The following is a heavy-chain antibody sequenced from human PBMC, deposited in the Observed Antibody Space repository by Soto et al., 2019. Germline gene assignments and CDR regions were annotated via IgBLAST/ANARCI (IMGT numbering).Heavy chain of an antibody. V-gene: IGHV3-48*01. CDR2: IRSTSTTT. CDR1: GFTFSTYN. Sequence: EVQLVESGGGLVQPGGSLRLSCAASGFTFSTYNMNWVRQAPGKGLEWISYIRSTSTTTYYADSVKGRFTISRDNGQNSLYLQMNSLRAEDTAVYYCASLAPPALPFYYWGQGTLVTVSS. J-gene: IGHJ4*02. CDR3: ASLAPPALPFYY.